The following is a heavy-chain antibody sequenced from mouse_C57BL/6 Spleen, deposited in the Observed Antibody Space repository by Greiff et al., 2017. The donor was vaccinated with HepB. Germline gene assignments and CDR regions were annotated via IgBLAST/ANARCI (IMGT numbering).Heavy chain of an antibody. J-gene: IGHJ3*01. CDR2: ISSGSSTI. V-gene: IGHV5-17*01. D-gene: IGHD2-3*01. CDR3: ARNGYFAWFAY. CDR1: GFTFSDYG. Sequence: EVKVVESGGGLVKPGGSLKLSCAASGFTFSDYGMHWVRQAPEKGLEWVAYISSGSSTIYYADTVKGRFTISRDNAKNTLFLQMTSLRSEDTAMYYCARNGYFAWFAYWGRGTLVTVSA.